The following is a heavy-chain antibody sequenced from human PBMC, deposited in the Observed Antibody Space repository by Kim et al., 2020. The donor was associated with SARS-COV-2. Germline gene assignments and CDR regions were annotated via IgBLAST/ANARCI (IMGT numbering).Heavy chain of an antibody. CDR3: ARSRWSDDLDY. CDR1: GFTFSSNS. D-gene: IGHD1-1*01. J-gene: IGHJ4*02. Sequence: GGSLRLSCAASGFTFSSNSMNWVRQAPGKGLEWVSSISSSSSYIYYADSVKGRFTISRDNAQNSLYLQMTSLRVEDTGVYHCARSRWSDDLDYWGQGTLVTVSS. V-gene: IGHV3-21*01. CDR2: ISSSSSYI.